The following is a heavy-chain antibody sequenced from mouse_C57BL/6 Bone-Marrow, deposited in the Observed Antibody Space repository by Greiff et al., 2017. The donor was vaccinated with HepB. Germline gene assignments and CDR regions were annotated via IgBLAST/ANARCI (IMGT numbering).Heavy chain of an antibody. CDR1: GFTFSSYA. J-gene: IGHJ4*01. V-gene: IGHV5-4*01. Sequence: EVQRVESGGGLVKPGGSLKLSCAASGFTFSSYAMSWVRQTPEKRLEWVATISDGGSYTYYPDNVKGRFTISRDNAKNNLYLQMSHLKSEDTAMYYCARDKGGYDRYAMDYWGQGTSVTVSS. CDR2: ISDGGSYT. D-gene: IGHD2-2*01. CDR3: ARDKGGYDRYAMDY.